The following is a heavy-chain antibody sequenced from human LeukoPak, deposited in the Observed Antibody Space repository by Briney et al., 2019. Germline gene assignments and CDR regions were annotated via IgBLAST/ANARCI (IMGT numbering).Heavy chain of an antibody. V-gene: IGHV3-23*01. CDR2: ISGSGDST. D-gene: IGHD4-17*01. CDR1: GFTFSCYA. J-gene: IGHJ1*01. Sequence: GGSLRLSCAASGFTFSCYAMSWVRQAPGKGLEWVSAISGSGDSTYYADSVQGRFTISRDNSKNTLYLQMNSLRPEDTAVYYCAKDRKTTVTTVYFQHWGQGTLVTVSS. CDR3: AKDRKTTVTTVYFQH.